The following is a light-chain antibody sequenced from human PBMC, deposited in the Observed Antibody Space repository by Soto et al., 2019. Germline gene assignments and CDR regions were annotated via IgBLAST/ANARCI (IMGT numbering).Light chain of an antibody. CDR2: GAS. CDR3: QQYGSSPLIT. J-gene: IGKJ5*01. V-gene: IGKV3-20*01. Sequence: EIVLTQSPATLSVAPGERATLSCRASQSISSILAWYQQKPGQAPRLLIFGASSRATGIPDRFSGSGSGTDFTLTISRLEPEDFAVYYCQQYGSSPLITFGQGTRLEI. CDR1: QSISSI.